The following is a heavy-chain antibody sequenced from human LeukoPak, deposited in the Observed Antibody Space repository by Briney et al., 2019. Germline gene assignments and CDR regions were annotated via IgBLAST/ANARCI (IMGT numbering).Heavy chain of an antibody. J-gene: IGHJ4*02. V-gene: IGHV3-23*01. CDR1: GFTFSNYA. D-gene: IGHD3-9*01. Sequence: GGSLSLSCAASGFTFSNYAMSWVRQAPGKGLEWVSAIVGSGGSTYYADSVKGRFTISRDNSKNTLFLQMNSLRVEDTALYYCSKWGDYDVLTGYYDSDFWGQGTLVTVSS. CDR2: IVGSGGST. CDR3: SKWGDYDVLTGYYDSDF.